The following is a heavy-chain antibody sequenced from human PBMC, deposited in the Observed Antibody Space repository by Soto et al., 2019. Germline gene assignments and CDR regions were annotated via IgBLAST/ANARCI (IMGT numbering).Heavy chain of an antibody. Sequence: QVQLVQSGAEVKKPGSSVKVSCKASGGIFTRYDIRWVRQAPGQGLEWMGAIIPIFGTANYAQKFQGRVTITADASTSTAYMERSSLRSEDTAIYYCAINEGRDVSNFDYWGQGTLVTVSS. CDR3: AINEGRDVSNFDY. D-gene: IGHD2-15*01. CDR1: GGIFTRYD. J-gene: IGHJ4*02. CDR2: IIPIFGTA. V-gene: IGHV1-69*01.